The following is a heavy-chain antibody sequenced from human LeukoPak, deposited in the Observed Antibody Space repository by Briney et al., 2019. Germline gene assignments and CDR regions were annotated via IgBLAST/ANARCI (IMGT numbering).Heavy chain of an antibody. D-gene: IGHD6-13*01. CDR1: GGSISSSNW. J-gene: IGHJ2*01. V-gene: IGHV4-4*02. Sequence: SGTLSLTCAVSGGSISSSNWWSWVRQPPGKGLEWIGEIYHSGSTNYNPSLKSRVTISVDKSKNQFSLKLSSVTAADTAVYYCARDGSSSWYGTLGSLRYFDLWGRGTLVTVSS. CDR2: IYHSGST. CDR3: ARDGSSSWYGTLGSLRYFDL.